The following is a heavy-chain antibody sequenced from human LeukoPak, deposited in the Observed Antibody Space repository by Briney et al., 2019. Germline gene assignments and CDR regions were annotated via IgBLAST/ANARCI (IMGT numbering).Heavy chain of an antibody. V-gene: IGHV4-39*02. CDR1: GGSISSSNHY. CDR3: AREVEYYDSSGYRPHAFDI. CDR2: ISYSGGT. J-gene: IGHJ3*02. D-gene: IGHD3-22*01. Sequence: SETLSLTCTVSGGSISSSNHYWGWTRQPPGKGLEWFGSISYSGGTSYNPSLRSRVTISVDTSKNQFSLKLNSVTAADTAVYYCAREVEYYDSSGYRPHAFDIWGQGTAVTVSS.